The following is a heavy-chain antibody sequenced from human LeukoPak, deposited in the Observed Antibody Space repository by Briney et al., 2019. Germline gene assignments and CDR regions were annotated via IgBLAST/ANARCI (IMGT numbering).Heavy chain of an antibody. D-gene: IGHD3-10*01. Sequence: GGSLRLSCAASGFIFSNYWMHWVRQATGKGLEWVSAIGTAGDTYYPGSVKGRFTISRENAKNSLYLQMNSLRAGDTAVYYCARVAYYYGSGSYDYWGQGTLVTVSS. CDR1: GFIFSNYW. V-gene: IGHV3-13*01. CDR3: ARVAYYYGSGSYDY. CDR2: IGTAGDT. J-gene: IGHJ4*02.